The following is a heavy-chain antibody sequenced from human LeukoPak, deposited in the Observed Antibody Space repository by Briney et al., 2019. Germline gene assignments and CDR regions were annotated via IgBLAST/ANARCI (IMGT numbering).Heavy chain of an antibody. V-gene: IGHV1-69*04. CDR1: GGTFSSYA. CDR3: ARGLTAIGFDY. Sequence: GASVKVSCKASGGTFSSYAISWVRQAPGQGLEWMGRIIPILGIANYAQKFQGRVTITADKSTSTAYMELSSLRSEDTTVYYCARGLTAIGFDYWGQGTLVTVSS. D-gene: IGHD5-18*01. CDR2: IIPILGIA. J-gene: IGHJ4*02.